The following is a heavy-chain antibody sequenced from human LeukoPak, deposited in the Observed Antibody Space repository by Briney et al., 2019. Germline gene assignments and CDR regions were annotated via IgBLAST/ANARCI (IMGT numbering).Heavy chain of an antibody. Sequence: SETLSLTCTVSRGCISSFYWSWIRQPPGKALEWIGHIFYSGSTNYNPSLNSRVTISVDTSKNQFSLNLSSVTAADTAVYYCARVKTAADLSFDYWGQGTLVTVSS. CDR1: RGCISSFY. D-gene: IGHD6-13*01. CDR2: IFYSGST. V-gene: IGHV4-59*01. J-gene: IGHJ4*02. CDR3: ARVKTAADLSFDY.